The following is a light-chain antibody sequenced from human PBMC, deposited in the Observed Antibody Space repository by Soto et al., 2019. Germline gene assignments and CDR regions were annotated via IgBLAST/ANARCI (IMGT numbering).Light chain of an antibody. CDR1: QSFSSIY. Sequence: EIVLTQSPGTLSLSPGERATLSCRASQSFSSIYLAWYQQKPGQAPRLLIYGAFNRATGIPDRFSGSGSVTDFPLTISRLEPEEFAVYYCQQYGNSPRSFGPGTKVEI. CDR3: QQYGNSPRS. V-gene: IGKV3-20*01. J-gene: IGKJ1*01. CDR2: GAF.